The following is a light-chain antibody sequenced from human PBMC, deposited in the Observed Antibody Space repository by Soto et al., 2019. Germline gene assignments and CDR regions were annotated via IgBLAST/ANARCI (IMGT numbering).Light chain of an antibody. J-gene: IGLJ3*02. CDR2: DVS. CDR3: CSYAGSYTWV. Sequence: QSALTQPRSVSGSPGQYVTISCTGTSSDVGGYNYVSWYQQPPGKAPKLMIYDVSKRPSGVPDRFSGSKSGNTASLTISGLQAEDEADYYCCSYAGSYTWVFGGGTKLTVL. CDR1: SSDVGGYNY. V-gene: IGLV2-11*01.